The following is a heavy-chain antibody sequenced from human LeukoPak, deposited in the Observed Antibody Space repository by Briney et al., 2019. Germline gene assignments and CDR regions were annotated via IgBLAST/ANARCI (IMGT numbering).Heavy chain of an antibody. CDR2: IYYSGST. D-gene: IGHD3-10*01. CDR3: ARGPGMVRGVIISDKPLDP. CDR1: GGSISSYY. J-gene: IGHJ5*02. Sequence: KPSETLSLTCTVSGGSISSYYWSWIRQPPGKRLEWIGYIYYSGSTYYNPSLKSRVTISVDTSKNQFSLKLSSVTAADTAVYYCARGPGMVRGVIISDKPLDPWGQGTLVTVSS. V-gene: IGHV4-59*12.